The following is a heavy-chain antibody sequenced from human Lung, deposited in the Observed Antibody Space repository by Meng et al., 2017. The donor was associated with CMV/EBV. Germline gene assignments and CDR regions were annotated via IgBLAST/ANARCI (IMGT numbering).Heavy chain of an antibody. J-gene: IGHJ6*02. D-gene: IGHD2-15*01. CDR3: AKAVVPVYYYYGMDV. CDR1: GFTFDNYA. Sequence: GGSLRLXCTASGFTFDNYAMSWVRQAPGKGLEWVSVISGIGGNSYYAESVKGRFTVSRDNSKNTLYLHMNGLRADDTAVYYCAKAVVPVYYYYGMDVGGRETTVTVSS. V-gene: IGHV3-23*01. CDR2: ISGIGGNS.